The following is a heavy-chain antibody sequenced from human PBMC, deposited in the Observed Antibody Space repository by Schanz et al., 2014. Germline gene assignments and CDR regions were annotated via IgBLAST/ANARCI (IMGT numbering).Heavy chain of an antibody. V-gene: IGHV1-69*04. CDR3: ARGRGLYDY. D-gene: IGHD3-10*01. CDR1: GYAFTTYG. Sequence: QVQLVQSGAEVKKPGASVRVSCKVSGYAFTTYGISWVRQAPGQGPEWMGRVIPVLNIATYAQRFQGRVSITADTSTNTAYMELSSLTSEDTAVHYCARGRGLYDYWGQGTLVTVSS. CDR2: VIPVLNIA. J-gene: IGHJ4*02.